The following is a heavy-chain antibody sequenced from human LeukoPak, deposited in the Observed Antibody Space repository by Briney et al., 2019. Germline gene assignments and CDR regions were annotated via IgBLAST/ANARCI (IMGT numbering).Heavy chain of an antibody. CDR2: IYPGDSDI. J-gene: IGHJ4*02. CDR3: ARLTVTTRPRYYFDY. D-gene: IGHD4-17*01. V-gene: IGHV5-51*01. CDR1: GYSFTSYW. Sequence: PGESLKISCKGSGYSFTSYWIGWVRQMPGKGLEWMGIIYPGDSDIRYSPSFQGQVTISADKSISTTYLQWSSLKASDTAMYYCARLTVTTRPRYYFDYWGQGTLVTVSS.